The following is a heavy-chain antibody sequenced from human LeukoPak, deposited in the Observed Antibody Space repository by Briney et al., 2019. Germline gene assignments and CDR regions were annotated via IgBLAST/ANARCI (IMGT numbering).Heavy chain of an antibody. CDR1: GGSISSYY. CDR2: IYYSGST. V-gene: IGHV4-59*05. J-gene: IGHJ4*02. D-gene: IGHD3-9*01. CDR3: AGKYDILTGALFDY. Sequence: SETLSLTCTVSGGSISSYYWSWIRQPAGKGLEWIGRIYYSGSTYYNPSLKSRVTISVDTSKNQFSLKLSSVTAADTAVYYCAGKYDILTGALFDYWGQGTLVTVSS.